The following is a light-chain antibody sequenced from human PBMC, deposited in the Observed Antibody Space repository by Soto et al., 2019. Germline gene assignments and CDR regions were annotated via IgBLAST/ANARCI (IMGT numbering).Light chain of an antibody. Sequence: EIGMTQSPATLSVSPGARATLSFRASPSVSSNLAWYQQKPGQAPRLLIYGASTRATGIPARFSGSGSGTEFTLTISSLQSEDFAVYYCQQYNNWPPWTFGQGTKVEIK. V-gene: IGKV3-15*01. CDR3: QQYNNWPPWT. CDR1: PSVSSN. CDR2: GAS. J-gene: IGKJ1*01.